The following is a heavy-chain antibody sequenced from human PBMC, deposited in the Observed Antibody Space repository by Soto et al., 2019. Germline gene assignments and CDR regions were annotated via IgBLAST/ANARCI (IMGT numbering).Heavy chain of an antibody. CDR1: GYTFFTYD. J-gene: IGHJ5*02. V-gene: IGHV1-18*01. D-gene: IGHD5-12*01. CDR3: ARHHGPTTSEYGFDH. CDR2: ISTYSGDT. Sequence: QVHLVQSGVEVKTPGASVKVSCQASGYTFFTYDISWVRQAPGQGLEWMGWISTYSGDTKYAQKCQGRVTMTTDTFTTTAYLELRSLRSDDTAVYYCARHHGPTTSEYGFDHWGQGTLVTVSS.